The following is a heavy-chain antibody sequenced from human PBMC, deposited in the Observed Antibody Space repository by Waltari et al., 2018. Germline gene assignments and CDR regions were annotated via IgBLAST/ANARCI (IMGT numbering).Heavy chain of an antibody. Sequence: QVQLQESGPGLVKPSETLSLTCTVSGGSISSYYWRWIRQPAGKGLEWIGRIYTSGSTNYNPSLKSRVTMSVDTSKNQFSLKLSSVTAADTAVYYCARGGYYGSGSYTYFDYWGQGTLVTVSS. CDR1: GGSISSYY. J-gene: IGHJ4*02. CDR3: ARGGYYGSGSYTYFDY. D-gene: IGHD3-10*01. CDR2: IYTSGST. V-gene: IGHV4-4*07.